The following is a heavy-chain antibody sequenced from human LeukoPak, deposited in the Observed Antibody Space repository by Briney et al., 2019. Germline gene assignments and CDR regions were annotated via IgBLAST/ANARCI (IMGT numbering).Heavy chain of an antibody. Sequence: SGPTLVNPTQTLTLTCTFSGFLLSTSGVGVGWIRQPPGKALEWLALIYWDDDKRYSPSLKSRLTITKDTSKNQVVLTMTNMDPVDTATYYCAHRPYYYDSDAFDIWGQGTMVTVSS. CDR1: GFLLSTSGVG. J-gene: IGHJ3*02. CDR2: IYWDDDK. V-gene: IGHV2-5*02. CDR3: AHRPYYYDSDAFDI. D-gene: IGHD3-22*01.